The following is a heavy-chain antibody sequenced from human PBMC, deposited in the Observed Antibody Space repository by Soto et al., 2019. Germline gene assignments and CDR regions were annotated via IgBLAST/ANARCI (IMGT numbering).Heavy chain of an antibody. CDR1: GGSFSGYY. Sequence: QVQLQQWGAGLLKPSETLSLTCAVYGGSFSGYYWSWIRQPPGKGLEWIGEINHSGSTNYNPSLKSRVTISVDTSKNQCSLKLSSVTAADTAVYYCARGAPDIVLMVRIPNWFDPWGQGTLVTVSS. J-gene: IGHJ5*02. V-gene: IGHV4-34*01. CDR2: INHSGST. D-gene: IGHD2-8*01. CDR3: ARGAPDIVLMVRIPNWFDP.